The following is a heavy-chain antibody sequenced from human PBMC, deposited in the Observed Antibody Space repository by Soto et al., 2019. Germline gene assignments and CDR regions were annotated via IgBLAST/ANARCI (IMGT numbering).Heavy chain of an antibody. J-gene: IGHJ4*02. CDR1: SGSISVTNVF. CDR2: IDYSGTA. Sequence: SETLSLTCTVSSGSISVTNVFWGWVRQPPGKGLEWIGNIDYSGTAYFSPSLATRVTFHVDTSKNQFSLTLYSVTAADTAVYYCARITGRHLDYWGQGIRVTVSS. V-gene: IGHV4-39*01. D-gene: IGHD1-20*01. CDR3: ARITGRHLDY.